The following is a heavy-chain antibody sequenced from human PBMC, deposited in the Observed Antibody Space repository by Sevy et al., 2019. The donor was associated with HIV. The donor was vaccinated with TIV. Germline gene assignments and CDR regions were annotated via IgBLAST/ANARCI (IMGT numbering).Heavy chain of an antibody. CDR1: GFTFSSYG. D-gene: IGHD4-17*01. Sequence: GGSLRLSCAASGFTFSSYGMHWVRQAPGKGLEWVAVIWYDGSNKYYADSVKGRFTISRDNSKNKLYLQMNSLRAEDTAVDYCARGYGDYVSYYYGMDVWGQGTTVTVSS. V-gene: IGHV3-33*08. CDR2: IWYDGSNK. CDR3: ARGYGDYVSYYYGMDV. J-gene: IGHJ6*02.